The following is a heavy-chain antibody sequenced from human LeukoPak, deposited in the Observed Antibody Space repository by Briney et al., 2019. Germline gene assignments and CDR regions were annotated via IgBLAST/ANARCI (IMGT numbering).Heavy chain of an antibody. D-gene: IGHD3-16*01. V-gene: IGHV1-2*06. J-gene: IGHJ6*02. CDR3: AREGVDDYYYYYGMDV. CDR2: INPNSGGT. CDR1: GYTFTGYY. Sequence: GASVKVSCKASGYTFTGYYMHWVRQAPGQGLEWMGRINPNSGGTNYAQKFQGRVTMTRDTSISTAYMELSRLRSDDTAVYYCAREGVDDYYYYYGMDVWGQGTTVTVSS.